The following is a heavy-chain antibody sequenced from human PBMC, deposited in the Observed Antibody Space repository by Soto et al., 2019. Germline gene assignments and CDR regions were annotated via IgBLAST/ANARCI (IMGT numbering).Heavy chain of an antibody. CDR1: GGTLSDHG. J-gene: IGHJ3*02. CDR3: ARGVYGSGNYYTGPSAFDI. CDR2: TIPVFNTA. D-gene: IGHD3-10*01. V-gene: IGHV1-69*06. Sequence: QVQLEQSGAEVKKPGSSVKVSCKASGGTLSDHGVAWLRQAPGQGLEWMGGTIPVFNTAKYAQKFQGRVTVTADKFTNIDYMELSSLISADTAFYFCARGVYGSGNYYTGPSAFDIWGQGTMVIVSS.